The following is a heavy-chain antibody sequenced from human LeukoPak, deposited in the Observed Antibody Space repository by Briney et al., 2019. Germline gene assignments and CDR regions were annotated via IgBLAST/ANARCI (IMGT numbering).Heavy chain of an antibody. J-gene: IGHJ4*02. CDR1: GFTFSSYA. CDR2: ISGSGGST. CDR3: AKGDYGDYVWPFDY. D-gene: IGHD4-17*01. Sequence: GGSLRLSCAASGFTFSSYAMTWVRQAPGKGLEWVSVISGSGGSTDYADSVKGRFTISRDNSKNTLFLQMNSLRAEDTAVYYCAKGDYGDYVWPFDYWGQGTLVTVSS. V-gene: IGHV3-23*01.